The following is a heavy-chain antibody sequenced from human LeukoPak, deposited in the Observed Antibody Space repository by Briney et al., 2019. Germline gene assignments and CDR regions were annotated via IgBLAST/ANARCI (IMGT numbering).Heavy chain of an antibody. CDR2: IIPIFGTA. CDR3: ARDLREFPGED. D-gene: IGHD3-10*01. Sequence: PVKVSCKASGGTFSSYAISWVRQAPGQGLEWMGGIIPIFGTANYAQKFQGRVTITADKSTSTAYMELSSLRSEDTAVYYCARDLREFPGEDWGQGTLVTVSS. J-gene: IGHJ4*02. V-gene: IGHV1-69*06. CDR1: GGTFSSYA.